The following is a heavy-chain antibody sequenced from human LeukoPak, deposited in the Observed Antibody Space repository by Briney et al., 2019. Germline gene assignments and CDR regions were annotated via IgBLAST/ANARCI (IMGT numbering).Heavy chain of an antibody. J-gene: IGHJ5*02. Sequence: GGSLRLSCAASGFTFSSYGMHWVRQAPGKGLEWVAVIWYDGSNKYYADSVKGRFTISRDNSKNTLYLQMNSLRAEDTAVYYCARDASYSSSSVSLMNWFDPWGQETLVTVSS. CDR1: GFTFSSYG. CDR2: IWYDGSNK. V-gene: IGHV3-33*01. CDR3: ARDASYSSSSVSLMNWFDP. D-gene: IGHD6-6*01.